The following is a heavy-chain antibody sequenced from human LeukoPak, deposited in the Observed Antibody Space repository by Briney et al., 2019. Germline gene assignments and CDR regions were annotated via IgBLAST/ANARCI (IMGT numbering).Heavy chain of an antibody. CDR3: VRDRAVAGNSVWFDP. J-gene: IGHJ5*02. CDR1: GYTFTGYY. V-gene: IGHV1-2*02. D-gene: IGHD6-19*01. CDR2: INPNSGGT. Sequence: ASVKVSCRASGYTFTGYYMHWVRQAPGQGLEWMGWINPNSGGTNYAQKFQGRVTMTRDTSISTAYMELSRLRSDDTAVYYCVRDRAVAGNSVWFDPWGQGTLVTVSS.